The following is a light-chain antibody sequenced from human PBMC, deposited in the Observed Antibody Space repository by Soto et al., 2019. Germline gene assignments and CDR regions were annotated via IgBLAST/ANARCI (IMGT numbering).Light chain of an antibody. CDR3: QHSYSAPPT. CDR1: QTISNY. V-gene: IGKV1-39*01. J-gene: IGKJ2*01. CDR2: AAS. Sequence: DIQMTQSPSSLSASVGDRVTITCRASQTISNYLNWYQQNPGKAPKLLICAASNLQSGVPSRFSGTGSGTDFTLTISSLQPEDFATYYWQHSYSAPPTFGQGTKLEIK.